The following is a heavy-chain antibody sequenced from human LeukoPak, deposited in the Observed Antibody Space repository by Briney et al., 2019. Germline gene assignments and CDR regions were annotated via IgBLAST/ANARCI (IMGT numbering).Heavy chain of an antibody. CDR3: AKDAGGSGSHYNF. CDR1: GFTFSTYA. J-gene: IGHJ4*02. Sequence: GGSLRLSCAASGFTFSTYAMNWVRQAPGKGLEWVAVINDNGGGTYYADSVKGRFTISRDNSKNTVYLQMSSLRAEDTAVYYCAKDAGGSGSHYNFWGKRALVTVSS. CDR2: INDNGGGT. D-gene: IGHD3-10*01. V-gene: IGHV3-23*01.